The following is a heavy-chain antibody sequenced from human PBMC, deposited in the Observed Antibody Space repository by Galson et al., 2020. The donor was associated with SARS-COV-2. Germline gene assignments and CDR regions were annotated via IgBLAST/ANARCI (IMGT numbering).Heavy chain of an antibody. Sequence: SETLSLTCTVSGGSISSGGYYWSWIRQHPGKGLEWIGYIYYSGSTYYNPSNKSRVTISVDTSKNQFSLKLSSVTAADTAVYYCARVPRTMFGVVTHFDDGGQGTLVSVSS. J-gene: IGHJ4*02. CDR1: GGSISSGGYY. CDR2: IYYSGST. V-gene: IGHV4-31*03. D-gene: IGHD3-3*01. CDR3: ARVPRTMFGVVTHFDD.